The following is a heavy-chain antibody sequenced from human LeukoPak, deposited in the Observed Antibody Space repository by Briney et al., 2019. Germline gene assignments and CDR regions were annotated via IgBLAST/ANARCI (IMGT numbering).Heavy chain of an antibody. Sequence: ASVKVSCKASGYTFTSYGISWVRQAPGQGLEWMGWITAYNDNTNFAQKLQGRVTMTTDTSTSTAYMELRSLRSDDTAVYYCARALLWFGEPSHIDYWGQGTLVTASS. CDR2: ITAYNDNT. V-gene: IGHV1-18*01. CDR1: GYTFTSYG. D-gene: IGHD3-10*01. J-gene: IGHJ4*02. CDR3: ARALLWFGEPSHIDY.